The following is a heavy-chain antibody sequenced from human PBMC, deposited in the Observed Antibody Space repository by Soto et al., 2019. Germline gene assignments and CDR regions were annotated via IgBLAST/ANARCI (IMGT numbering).Heavy chain of an antibody. CDR3: ARDQEKGPIGYSGYAFDY. J-gene: IGHJ4*02. CDR1: GFTFSSYG. D-gene: IGHD5-12*01. V-gene: IGHV3-33*01. Sequence: GGSLRLSCAASGFTFSSYGMHWVRQAPGKGLEWVAVIWYDGSNKYYADSVKGRFTISRDNSKNTLYLQMNSLRAEDTAVYYCARDQEKGPIGYSGYAFDYWGQGTLVTVSS. CDR2: IWYDGSNK.